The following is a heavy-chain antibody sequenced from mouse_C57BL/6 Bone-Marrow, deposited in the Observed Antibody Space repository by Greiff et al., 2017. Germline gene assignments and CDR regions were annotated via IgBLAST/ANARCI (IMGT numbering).Heavy chain of an antibody. CDR1: GYTFTTYP. D-gene: IGHD1-1*01. CDR2: FHPYNDDT. CDR3: ARGHYGRREDMDD. J-gene: IGHJ1*03. V-gene: IGHV1-47*01. Sequence: VQLQESGAELVKPGASVKMSCKASGYTFTTYPIEWMKQNHGKSLEWIGNFHPYNDDTKYNEKFKGKATLTVEKSSSTVYLELSRLTSDDSAVYYGARGHYGRREDMDDWGKGTTVTVSS.